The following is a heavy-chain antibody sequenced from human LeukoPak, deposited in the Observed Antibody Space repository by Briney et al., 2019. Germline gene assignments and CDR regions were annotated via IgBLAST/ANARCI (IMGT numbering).Heavy chain of an antibody. CDR2: IKSDGSST. CDR3: ARDGGFGGAFDI. Sequence: LTGGSLRLSCAASGFTVSSYWMHWVRQAPGKGLVWVSCIKSDGSSTICADSVKGRFTISRDNAKNTLYLQMHSLRAEDTAVYYCARDGGFGGAFDIWGQGTVVTVSS. V-gene: IGHV3-74*01. CDR1: GFTVSSYW. J-gene: IGHJ3*02. D-gene: IGHD3-16*01.